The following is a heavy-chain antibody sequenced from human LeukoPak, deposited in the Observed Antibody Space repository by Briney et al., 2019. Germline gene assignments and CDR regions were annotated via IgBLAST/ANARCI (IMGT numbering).Heavy chain of an antibody. V-gene: IGHV4-34*01. Sequence: PSETLSLTCAIYDGSFSGFYWSWIRQPPGKGLEWIGEINHSGSTNYNPSLKSRVTISVDTSKNQFSLKLSSVTAADTAVYYCAREGGEVLRYFDWFQYNWFDPWGQGTLVTVSS. CDR2: INHSGST. D-gene: IGHD3-9*01. J-gene: IGHJ5*02. CDR3: AREGGEVLRYFDWFQYNWFDP. CDR1: DGSFSGFY.